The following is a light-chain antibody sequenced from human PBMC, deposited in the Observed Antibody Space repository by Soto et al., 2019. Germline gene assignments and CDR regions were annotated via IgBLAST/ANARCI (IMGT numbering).Light chain of an antibody. V-gene: IGKV3-11*01. J-gene: IGKJ1*01. CDR2: DAS. CDR3: QQRSNWPWT. Sequence: EIVLTQSPATLSLSPGERATLSCRASQSVSSYLAWYQQKPGQAPRLLIYDASTRATGIPARFISSGSATNFTLPISSLEPEDVAVYYCQQRSNWPWTFGQGTKVEIK. CDR1: QSVSSY.